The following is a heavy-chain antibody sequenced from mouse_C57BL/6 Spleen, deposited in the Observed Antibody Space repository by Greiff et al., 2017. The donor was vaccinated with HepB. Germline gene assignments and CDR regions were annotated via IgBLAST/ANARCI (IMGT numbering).Heavy chain of an antibody. J-gene: IGHJ3*01. CDR1: GYTFTSYW. CDR3: VYYDYDGFAY. Sequence: QVHVKQPGAELVKPGASVKLSCKASGYTFTSYWMHWVKQRPGQGLEWIGMIHPNSGSTNYNEKFKSKATLTVDKSSSTAYMQLSSLTSEDSAVYYCVYYDYDGFAYWGQGTLVTVSA. CDR2: IHPNSGST. D-gene: IGHD2-4*01. V-gene: IGHV1-64*01.